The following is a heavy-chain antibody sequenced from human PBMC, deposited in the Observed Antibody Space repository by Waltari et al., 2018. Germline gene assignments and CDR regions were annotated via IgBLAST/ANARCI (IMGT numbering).Heavy chain of an antibody. CDR1: TFTSYG. J-gene: IGHJ4*02. CDR3: ARGGRLGSSSWYPIDY. CDR2: ISAYNGNT. Sequence: TFTSYGISWVRQAPGQGLEWMGWISAYNGNTNYAQKLQGRVTMTTDTSTSTAYMELRSLRSDDTAVYYCARGGRLGSSSWYPIDYWGQGTLVTVSS. V-gene: IGHV1-18*04. D-gene: IGHD6-13*01.